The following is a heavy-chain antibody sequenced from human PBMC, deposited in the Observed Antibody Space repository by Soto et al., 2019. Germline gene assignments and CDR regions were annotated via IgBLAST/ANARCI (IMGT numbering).Heavy chain of an antibody. V-gene: IGHV4-39*01. D-gene: IGHD1-26*01. CDR2: IHNSGST. CDR1: GGSISSSFHY. Sequence: QLQLQESGPGLVKPSETLSLTCTVSGGSISSSFHYWGWIRQPPGKGLECIGTIHNSGSTYYNPSLKSRVIISVDTSKNQFSLKLSSVTAADTAVYFCTRYYNSWDGLDVWGQGTTVTVSS. J-gene: IGHJ6*02. CDR3: TRYYNSWDGLDV.